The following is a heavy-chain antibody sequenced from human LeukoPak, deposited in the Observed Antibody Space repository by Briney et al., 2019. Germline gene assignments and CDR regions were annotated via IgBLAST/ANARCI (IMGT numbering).Heavy chain of an antibody. CDR3: ARDTILRPGYSRGWYVDS. CDR2: IWYDGSNK. CDR1: GFTFSSYG. D-gene: IGHD6-19*01. Sequence: GGSLRLSCAASGFTFSSYGMHWVRQAPGKGLEWVAVIWYDGSNKYYADSVKGRFTISRDNSKNTLYLQMNSLRAEDTAVYYCARDTILRPGYSRGWYVDSWGQGTLVTVSS. J-gene: IGHJ4*02. V-gene: IGHV3-33*01.